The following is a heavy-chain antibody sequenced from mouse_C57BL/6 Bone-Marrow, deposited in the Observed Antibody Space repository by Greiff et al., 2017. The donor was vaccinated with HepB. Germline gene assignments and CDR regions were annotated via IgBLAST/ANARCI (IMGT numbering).Heavy chain of an antibody. Sequence: EVQRMESGGGLVKPGGSLKLSCAASGFTFSDYGMHWVRQAPEKGLEWVAYISSGSSTIYYADTVKGRFTISRDNAKNTLFLQMTSLRSEDTAMYYCARGMRNGYYFYYYAMDYWGQGTSVTVSS. CDR2: ISSGSSTI. CDR3: ARGMRNGYYFYYYAMDY. D-gene: IGHD2-3*01. V-gene: IGHV5-17*01. J-gene: IGHJ4*01. CDR1: GFTFSDYG.